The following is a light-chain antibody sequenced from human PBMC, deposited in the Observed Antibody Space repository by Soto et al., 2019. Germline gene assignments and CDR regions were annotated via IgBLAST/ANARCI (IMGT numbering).Light chain of an antibody. CDR2: DAS. CDR1: QSVSNN. Sequence: EIVLPQFPATLPLSPGERATLSCRATQSVSNNLAWYQQKPGQAPTLLINDASNRATGIPARFSGGGSETDFTLTISSLEAEDFAVYYCQRRTNWPLFGGGTKVEIK. V-gene: IGKV3-11*01. J-gene: IGKJ4*01. CDR3: QRRTNWPL.